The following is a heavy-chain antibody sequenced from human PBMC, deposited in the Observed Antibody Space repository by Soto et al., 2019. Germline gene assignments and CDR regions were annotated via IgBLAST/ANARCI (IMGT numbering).Heavy chain of an antibody. J-gene: IGHJ5*02. V-gene: IGHV4-39*01. CDR2: IYYSGST. CDR1: GGSISSSSYY. Sequence: QLQLQESGPGLVKPSETLSLTCTVSGGSISSSSYYWGWIRQPPGKGLEWIGSIYYSGSTYYNPSLKSRVTISVDTSKNQFSLKLSSVTAADTDVYYCARHGSSKGIAAAGNLVDPWGQGTLVTVSS. CDR3: ARHGSSKGIAAAGNLVDP. D-gene: IGHD6-13*01.